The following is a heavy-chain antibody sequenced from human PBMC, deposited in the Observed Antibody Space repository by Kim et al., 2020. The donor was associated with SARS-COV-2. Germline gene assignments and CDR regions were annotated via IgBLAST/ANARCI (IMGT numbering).Heavy chain of an antibody. CDR3: ARGVLYYFDKNNYSHDAFDM. V-gene: IGHV3-48*03. J-gene: IGHJ3*02. CDR2: ISRDHKVT. Sequence: GGSLRLSCAASGLSFSRYEMNWVRQTPGKGLEWISSISRDHKVTAYADAVKGRFTISRDNANDELYLQLNALRAEDTGLYYCARGVLYYFDKNNYSHDAFDMWGRGTMVTVSS. D-gene: IGHD3-9*01. CDR1: GLSFSRYE.